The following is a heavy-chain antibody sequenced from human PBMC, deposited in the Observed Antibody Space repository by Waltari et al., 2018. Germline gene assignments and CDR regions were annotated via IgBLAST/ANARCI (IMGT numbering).Heavy chain of an antibody. J-gene: IGHJ4*02. CDR1: GFNFSSYS. CDR2: IISSSSTV. D-gene: IGHD3-10*01. V-gene: IGHV3-48*01. Sequence: EVHLVQSGGGLVQPGGSLRLSCAASGFNFSSYSMDGFRQAPVKGLEGVSYIISSSSTVYYADAVKGGFTISRDNAKNSLYLQMNNLRAEDTAVYYCAREYYTHFDYWGQGTLVTVSS. CDR3: AREYYTHFDY.